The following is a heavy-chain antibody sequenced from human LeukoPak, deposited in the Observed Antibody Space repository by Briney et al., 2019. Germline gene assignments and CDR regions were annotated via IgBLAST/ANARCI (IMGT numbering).Heavy chain of an antibody. J-gene: IGHJ4*02. V-gene: IGHV3-13*01. CDR1: GFTFSSYD. CDR2: IGTAGDT. CDR3: ARALTTLTYEGY. Sequence: GGSLRLSCAASGFTFSSYDMHWVRQATGKGLEWVSAIGTAGDTYYPGSVKGRFTISRENAKNSLYLQMNSLRAGDTAVYYCARALTTLTYEGYWGQGTLVTVSS. D-gene: IGHD1-1*01.